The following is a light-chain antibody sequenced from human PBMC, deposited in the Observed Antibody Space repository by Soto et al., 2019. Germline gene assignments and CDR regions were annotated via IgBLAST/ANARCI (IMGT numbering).Light chain of an antibody. V-gene: IGKV3-20*01. Sequence: IVLTQTQDPLSLYPGERATLSCSVSQSVSSNYLAWYQQKPGQAPRLLIYGASTRASGIPDRFSGSGSGTDFTLTISRLEPEDSAVYYCQQYGSSPTWTFGQGTKVDI. J-gene: IGKJ1*01. CDR1: QSVSSNY. CDR2: GAS. CDR3: QQYGSSPTWT.